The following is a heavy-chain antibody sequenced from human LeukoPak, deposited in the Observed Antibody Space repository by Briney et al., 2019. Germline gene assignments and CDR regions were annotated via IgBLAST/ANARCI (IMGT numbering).Heavy chain of an antibody. CDR2: ISYDGSNK. V-gene: IGHV3-30*18. Sequence: PGGSLRLSCAASGFTFSSYGMHWVRQAPGKGLEWVAVISYDGSNKYYADSVKGRFTISRDNSKTTLYLQMNSLRAEDTAVYYCAKVSGSYQYYFDYWGQGTLVTVSS. CDR3: AKVSGSYQYYFDY. CDR1: GFTFSSYG. D-gene: IGHD3-10*01. J-gene: IGHJ4*02.